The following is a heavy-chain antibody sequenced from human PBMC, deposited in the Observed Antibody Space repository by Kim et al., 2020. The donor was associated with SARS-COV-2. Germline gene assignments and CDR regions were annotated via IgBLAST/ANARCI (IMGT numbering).Heavy chain of an antibody. J-gene: IGHJ5*02. Sequence: SVKVSCKASGGTFSSYAISWVRQAPGQGLEWVGRIIPTLDIPNYAQKFQGRVTINADTSTNTVFLDLRSLRADDTATYFCARDIYSDYSGFDLWGQGNL. CDR2: IIPTLDIP. CDR1: GGTFSSYA. D-gene: IGHD4-17*01. CDR3: ARDIYSDYSGFDL. V-gene: IGHV1-69*04.